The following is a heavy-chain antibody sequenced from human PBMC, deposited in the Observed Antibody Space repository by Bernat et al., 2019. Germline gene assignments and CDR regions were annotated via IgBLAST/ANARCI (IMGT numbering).Heavy chain of an antibody. Sequence: EVQLVESGGGLVQPGGSLRLPCAASGFTFSSYWMSWVRQAPGKGLEWVANIKQDGSEKYYVDSVKGRFTISRDNAKNSLYLQMNSLRAEDTAVYYCARGGAAAWYYFDYWGQGTLVTVSS. J-gene: IGHJ4*02. CDR2: IKQDGSEK. D-gene: IGHD6-13*01. CDR3: ARGGAAAWYYFDY. CDR1: GFTFSSYW. V-gene: IGHV3-7*03.